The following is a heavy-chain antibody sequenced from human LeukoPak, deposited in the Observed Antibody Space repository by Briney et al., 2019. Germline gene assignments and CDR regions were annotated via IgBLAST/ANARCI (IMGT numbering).Heavy chain of an antibody. Sequence: PGRSLRLSCAASGFTFSSYGMHWVRQAPGKGLEWVAVIWYDGSNKYYADSVKGRFTISRDNSKNTLYLQMNSLRAEDTAVYYCARDLGGTDRGVFDYWGQGTLVTVSS. CDR1: GFTFSSYG. D-gene: IGHD3-16*01. CDR2: IWYDGSNK. CDR3: ARDLGGTDRGVFDY. V-gene: IGHV3-33*01. J-gene: IGHJ4*02.